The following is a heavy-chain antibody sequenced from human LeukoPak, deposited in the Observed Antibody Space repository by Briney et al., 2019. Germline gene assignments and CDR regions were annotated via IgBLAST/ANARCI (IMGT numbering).Heavy chain of an antibody. D-gene: IGHD3-10*01. CDR3: ARAGGVLGYFDY. J-gene: IGHJ4*02. CDR2: RSGSGGT. CDR1: GGSISSANYY. V-gene: IGHV4-61*02. Sequence: SETLSLTCTVSGGSISSANYYWTWIRQSAGKGLEWIGRRSGSGGTTYNPSLKSRITILLDMSNNQFSLGLNSVTAADTAVYYCARAGGVLGYFDYWGQGALVTVSS.